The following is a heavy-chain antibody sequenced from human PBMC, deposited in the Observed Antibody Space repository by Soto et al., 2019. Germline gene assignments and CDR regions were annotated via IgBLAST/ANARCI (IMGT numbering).Heavy chain of an antibody. CDR1: GFTFDDYA. CDR2: ISWNSGSV. Sequence: PWGSLRLSCAASGFTFDDYAMHWVRQAPGKGLEWVSGISWNSGSVGYADSVKGRFTISRDNAKNSLYLQMNSLRAEDTAFYYCAKDLTNYDSSGHYFDFWGQGTLVTVSS. CDR3: AKDLTNYDSSGHYFDF. D-gene: IGHD3-22*01. V-gene: IGHV3-9*01. J-gene: IGHJ4*02.